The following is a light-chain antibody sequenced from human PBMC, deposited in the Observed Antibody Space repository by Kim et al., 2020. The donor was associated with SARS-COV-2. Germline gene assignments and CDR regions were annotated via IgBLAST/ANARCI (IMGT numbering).Light chain of an antibody. V-gene: IGLV1-44*01. CDR1: SSNIGSNT. Sequence: GQRVTISCSGGSSNIGSNTVNWYQQLPGTAPKLLIYSNIQRPSGVPDRFSGSMSGTSASLAISGLQSEDEADYYCAAWDDSVNGPVFGTGTKVTVL. CDR3: AAWDDSVNGPV. J-gene: IGLJ1*01. CDR2: SNI.